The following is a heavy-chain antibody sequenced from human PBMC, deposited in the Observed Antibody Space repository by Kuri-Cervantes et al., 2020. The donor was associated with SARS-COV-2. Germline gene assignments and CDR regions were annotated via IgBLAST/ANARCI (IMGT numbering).Heavy chain of an antibody. V-gene: IGHV3-21*01. CDR2: ISSSSSYI. Sequence: GESLKISCAASGFTFSSYSMNWVRQAPGKGLEWVSSISSSSSYIYYADSVKGRFTISRDNAKNSLYLQMNSLRAEDTAVYCCARDPDEYSSFSIDYWGQGTLVTVSS. CDR1: GFTFSSYS. CDR3: ARDPDEYSSFSIDY. D-gene: IGHD6-6*01. J-gene: IGHJ4*02.